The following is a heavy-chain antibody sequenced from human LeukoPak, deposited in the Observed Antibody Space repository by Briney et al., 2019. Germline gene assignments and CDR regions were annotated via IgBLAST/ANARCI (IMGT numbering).Heavy chain of an antibody. CDR3: AKKFSHTGYSSGWLDY. CDR2: ISGSGGST. D-gene: IGHD6-19*01. CDR1: GFTFSSYA. Sequence: PGGSLRLSCAASGFTFSSYAMSWVRQAPGKGLEWVSAISGSGGSTYYADSVKGRFTISRDNSKNTLYLQMNSLRAEDTAVYYCAKKFSHTGYSSGWLDYWGQGTLVTVSS. J-gene: IGHJ4*02. V-gene: IGHV3-23*01.